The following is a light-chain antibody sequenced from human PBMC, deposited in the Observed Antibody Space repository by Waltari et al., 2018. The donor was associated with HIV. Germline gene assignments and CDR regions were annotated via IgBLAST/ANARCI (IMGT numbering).Light chain of an antibody. CDR1: RSDVGAYNF. Sequence: QSVLTPPAPVYRAPGQSITISCSGTRSDVGAYNFFSWYRQNPGKAPQVIIFQDTKRPSGISDRFSGSKSGKTASLTISGLRLEDQGNYYCCSYAGRNTYVFGSGTEVAVL. CDR3: CSYAGRNTYV. CDR2: QDT. J-gene: IGLJ1*01. V-gene: IGLV2-23*01.